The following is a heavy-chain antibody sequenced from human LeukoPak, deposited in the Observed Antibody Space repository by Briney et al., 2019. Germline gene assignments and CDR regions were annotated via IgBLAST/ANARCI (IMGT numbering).Heavy chain of an antibody. J-gene: IGHJ6*02. CDR2: IIPILGIA. D-gene: IGHD3-9*01. V-gene: IGHV1-69*04. CDR1: GGTFSSYA. Sequence: ASVKVSCKASGGTFSSYAISWVRQAPGQGLEWRGRIIPILGIANYAQKFQGRVTITADKSTSTAYMELSSLRSEDTAVYYCARAYYDILTGYPSYYGMDVWGQGTTVTVSS. CDR3: ARAYYDILTGYPSYYGMDV.